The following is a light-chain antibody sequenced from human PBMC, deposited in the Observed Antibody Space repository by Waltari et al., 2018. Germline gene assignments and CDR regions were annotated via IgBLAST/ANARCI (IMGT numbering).Light chain of an antibody. CDR2: WSS. CDR1: QSVLYSSNNKNY. J-gene: IGKJ1*01. Sequence: DIVMTQSPDSLSVSLGERATIHCKSSQSVLYSSNNKNYLAWFQQRPGQHPKLLIYWSSTRESGVPDRFSASGSGTDFTLTISSLQAEDVAVYHCLQYYNTPQTFGQGTRVEIK. CDR3: LQYYNTPQT. V-gene: IGKV4-1*01.